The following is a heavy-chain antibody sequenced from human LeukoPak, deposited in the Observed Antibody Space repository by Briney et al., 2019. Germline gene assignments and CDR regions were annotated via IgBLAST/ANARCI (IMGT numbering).Heavy chain of an antibody. V-gene: IGHV3-9*03. Sequence: PGRSLRLSCAASGFTFDDYALHWVRQAPGKGLEWVSGISWNSGSIGYADSVKGRFTISRDNAKNSLYLQMNRLRAEDMALYYCAKSVNYDFWSGYYTGPPPRGDHDAFDIWGQGTMVTVSS. CDR1: GFTFDDYA. J-gene: IGHJ3*02. D-gene: IGHD3-3*01. CDR3: AKSVNYDFWSGYYTGPPPRGDHDAFDI. CDR2: ISWNSGSI.